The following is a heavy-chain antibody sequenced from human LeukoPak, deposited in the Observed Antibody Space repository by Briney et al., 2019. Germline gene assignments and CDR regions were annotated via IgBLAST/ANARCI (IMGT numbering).Heavy chain of an antibody. V-gene: IGHV4-59*01. Sequence: SETLSLTCTVSGGSISSYYWSWIRQPPGKGLEWIGYIYYSGSTNSTPSLQIRVTISLDTSKNQFSLKLSSVTAADTAVYYCAGAVVITSAEYFQHWGQGTLVTVSS. CDR3: AGAVVITSAEYFQH. CDR2: IYYSGST. J-gene: IGHJ1*01. D-gene: IGHD3-22*01. CDR1: GGSISSYY.